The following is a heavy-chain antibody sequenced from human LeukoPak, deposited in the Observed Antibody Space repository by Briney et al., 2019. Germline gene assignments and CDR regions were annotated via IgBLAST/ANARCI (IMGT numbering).Heavy chain of an antibody. Sequence: GRSLRLSCAASGFTFSSYAMSWVRQAPGKGLEWVSGISGSGGSTYYADSVKGRFTISRDNSKNTLYLQMTSLRAEDTAVYYCAKDQVWIVVGSFDYWGQGTLVTVSS. V-gene: IGHV3-23*01. CDR1: GFTFSSYA. CDR2: ISGSGGST. J-gene: IGHJ4*02. D-gene: IGHD3-22*01. CDR3: AKDQVWIVVGSFDY.